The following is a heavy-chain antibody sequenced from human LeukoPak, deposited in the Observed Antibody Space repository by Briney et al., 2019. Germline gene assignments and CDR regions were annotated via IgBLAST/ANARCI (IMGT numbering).Heavy chain of an antibody. D-gene: IGHD3-22*01. CDR3: ARASYYFYSSGCCSVGYFVY. Sequence: SETLSLTCTVSGGSISGGGYYWSWIRQRPGKGLEGIGYIYYSGRTYYNPSLKSRVTISVDTSKNQFSLKLTSVTAADTAVYYCARASYYFYSSGCCSVGYFVYWLQGALVSVCS. V-gene: IGHV4-31*03. J-gene: IGHJ4*02. CDR1: GGSISGGGYY. CDR2: IYYSGRT.